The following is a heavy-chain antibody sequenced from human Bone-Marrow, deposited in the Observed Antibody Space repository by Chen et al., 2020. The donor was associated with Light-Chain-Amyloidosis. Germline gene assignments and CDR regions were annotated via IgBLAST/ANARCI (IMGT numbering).Heavy chain of an antibody. CDR1: GSLLIGFY. J-gene: IGHJ4*02. CDR3: AREGGVAAPLDH. D-gene: IGHD6-13*01. Sequence: QVQLVQSGAEVREHGASMAPSCKPSGSLLIGFYIHWIRQAPGEGLQWMGRIKPSSGATNYAQQFQCRITLSRDTSVNTAYMELHNLTSDATAVYFCAREGGVAAPLDHWGQGTLVTVSA. CDR2: IKPSSGAT. V-gene: IGHV1-2*06.